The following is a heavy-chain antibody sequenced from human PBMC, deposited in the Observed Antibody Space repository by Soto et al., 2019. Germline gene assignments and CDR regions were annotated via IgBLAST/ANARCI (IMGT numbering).Heavy chain of an antibody. J-gene: IGHJ4*02. CDR1: FVSINIRCYY. V-gene: IGHV4-39*01. CDR2: MFYSGTT. Sequence: SLTCTVSFVSINIRCYYWGWIRQPPGKGLEWIEIMFYSGTTYYNPSLKSRITIAVDSSKNQFSLSLSSVTAADTAFYYCARKEDGYNRLFDYWGQGILVTVSS. D-gene: IGHD5-12*01. CDR3: ARKEDGYNRLFDY.